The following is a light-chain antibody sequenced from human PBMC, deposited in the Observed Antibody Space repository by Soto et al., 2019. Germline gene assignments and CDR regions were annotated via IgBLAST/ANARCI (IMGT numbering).Light chain of an antibody. CDR2: KAS. Sequence: SPSILSASVGDRVTITCRASQIIGTWLAWYQQKPGEAPKLLIYKASILESGVPSRFSGSGSGTEFTLTITSLQPDDFATYYCQQYNDYSTFGGGTKVDIK. V-gene: IGKV1-5*03. J-gene: IGKJ4*01. CDR3: QQYNDYST. CDR1: QIIGTW.